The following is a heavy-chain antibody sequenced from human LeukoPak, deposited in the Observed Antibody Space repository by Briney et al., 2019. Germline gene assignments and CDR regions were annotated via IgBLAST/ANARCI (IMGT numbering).Heavy chain of an antibody. J-gene: IGHJ5*02. Sequence: GSSVKVSCKASGGTFRNYPISWVRQAPGQGLEWMGGILPIFRMTNYAEKFQGRVTITADESTTTAYLELNGLRSEDTAVYYCAICSSTWSGDRPDPWGQGSLVTVSS. CDR2: ILPIFRMT. V-gene: IGHV1-69*01. CDR1: GGTFRNYP. CDR3: AICSSTWSGDRPDP. D-gene: IGHD2-2*01.